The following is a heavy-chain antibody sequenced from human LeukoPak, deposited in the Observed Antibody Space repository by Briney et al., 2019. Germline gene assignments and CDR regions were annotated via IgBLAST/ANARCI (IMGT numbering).Heavy chain of an antibody. Sequence: GGSLGLSCAASGFTFSSYGMHWVRQAPGKGLEWVAFIRYDGSSKYYADSVKGRFTISRDNSKSTLYLQMNTLRAEDTAVYYCAKDSAVTTRPGGYDYWGQGTLVTVSS. CDR3: AKDSAVTTRPGGYDY. CDR2: IRYDGSSK. J-gene: IGHJ4*02. D-gene: IGHD4-11*01. CDR1: GFTFSSYG. V-gene: IGHV3-30*02.